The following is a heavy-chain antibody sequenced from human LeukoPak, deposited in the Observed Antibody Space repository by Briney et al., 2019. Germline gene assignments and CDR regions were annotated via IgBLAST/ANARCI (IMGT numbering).Heavy chain of an antibody. CDR2: IYYSGST. D-gene: IGHD2-15*01. Sequence: KTSETLSLTCTVSGGSISSSSYYWSWIRQPPGKGLEWIGYIYYSGSTNYNPSLKSRVTISVDTSKNQFSLKLTSVTAADTAVYYCARVGPYCSSGSCYQQEYYYYYMDVWGKGTTVTVSS. J-gene: IGHJ6*03. CDR1: GGSISSSSYY. V-gene: IGHV4-61*01. CDR3: ARVGPYCSSGSCYQQEYYYYYMDV.